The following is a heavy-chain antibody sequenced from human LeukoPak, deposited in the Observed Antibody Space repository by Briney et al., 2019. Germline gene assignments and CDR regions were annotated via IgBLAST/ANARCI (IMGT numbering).Heavy chain of an antibody. J-gene: IGHJ4*02. CDR1: GYSFTSYW. CDR3: ARLPGIVATIERYFDY. CDR2: IYPDDSDT. V-gene: IGHV5-51*01. Sequence: GESLKISCKASGYSFTSYWIGWVRQVPGKGLEWMGIIYPDDSDTRYSPTFQGQVTISADKSISTAYLQWSSLAASDTAMYYCARLPGIVATIERYFDYWGQGTLVTVSS. D-gene: IGHD5-12*01.